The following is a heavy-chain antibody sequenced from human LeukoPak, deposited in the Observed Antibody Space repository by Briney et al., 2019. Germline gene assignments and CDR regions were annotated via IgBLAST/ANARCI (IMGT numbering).Heavy chain of an antibody. J-gene: IGHJ4*02. V-gene: IGHV3-30*18. D-gene: IGHD6-6*01. CDR2: ISYDGTNK. Sequence: GGSLRLSCAASGFTFSSYGKHWVRQAPGKGLEWVAVISYDGTNKYYADSVRGRFTISRDNSKNTLYLQMDSLRAEDTAVYYCAKSHGSSSWGFDYWGQGTLVTVSS. CDR3: AKSHGSSSWGFDY. CDR1: GFTFSSYG.